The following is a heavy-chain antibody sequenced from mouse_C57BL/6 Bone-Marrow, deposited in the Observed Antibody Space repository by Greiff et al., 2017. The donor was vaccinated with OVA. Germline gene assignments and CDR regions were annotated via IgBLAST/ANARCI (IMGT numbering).Heavy chain of an antibody. D-gene: IGHD2-2*01. J-gene: IGHJ4*01. CDR2: IDPSDSYT. CDR1: GYTFTSYW. V-gene: IGHV1-69*01. CDR3: ARKNGYYCAMDY. Sequence: QVQLKQSGAELVMPGASVKLSCKASGYTFTSYWMHWVKQRPGQGLEWIGEIDPSDSYTNYNQKFKGKSTLTVDKSSSTAYMQLSSLTSEDSAVYYCARKNGYYCAMDYWGQGTSVTVSS.